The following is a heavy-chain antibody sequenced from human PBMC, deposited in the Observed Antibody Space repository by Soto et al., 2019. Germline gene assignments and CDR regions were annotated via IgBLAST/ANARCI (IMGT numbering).Heavy chain of an antibody. J-gene: IGHJ6*02. D-gene: IGHD6-13*01. CDR2: INPNSGGT. V-gene: IGHV1-2*04. Sequence: ASVKVSCKASGYTFTGYYMHWVRQAPGQGLEWMGWINPNSGGTNYAQKFQGWVTMTRDTSISTAYMELSRLRSDDTAVYYCARDQVAAAGTDYYYYGMDVWGQGTTVTVSS. CDR1: GYTFTGYY. CDR3: ARDQVAAAGTDYYYYGMDV.